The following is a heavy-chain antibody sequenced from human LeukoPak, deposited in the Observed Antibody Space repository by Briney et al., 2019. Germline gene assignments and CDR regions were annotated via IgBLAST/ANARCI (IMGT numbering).Heavy chain of an antibody. V-gene: IGHV3-23*01. J-gene: IGHJ3*02. Sequence: PGGSLRLSCAASGFTFSSYAMSWVRQVPGKGLEWVSAISASGASTYYADSVKGRFTISRDNSKNTLYLQMNSLGTEDTATYYCAKGWSGYFRSPFDIWGHGTMVIVSS. CDR3: AKGWSGYFRSPFDI. D-gene: IGHD3-3*01. CDR1: GFTFSSYA. CDR2: ISASGAST.